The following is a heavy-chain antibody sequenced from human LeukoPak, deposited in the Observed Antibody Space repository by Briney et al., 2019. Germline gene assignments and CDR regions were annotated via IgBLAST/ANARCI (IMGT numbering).Heavy chain of an antibody. J-gene: IGHJ6*02. CDR2: IQFDGSKI. CDR3: TRDLMDYDVSTGLHHYYMDV. CDR1: GFTFNTHG. D-gene: IGHD3-9*01. Sequence: GGSLRLSCVASGFTFNTHGMHWVRQAPGKGLEWVAFIQFDGSKIDYADSVKGRFTISRDDSKNTLYLQMTTLRVEDTAVYYCTRDLMDYDVSTGLHHYYMDVWGQGTTVTVSS. V-gene: IGHV3-30*02.